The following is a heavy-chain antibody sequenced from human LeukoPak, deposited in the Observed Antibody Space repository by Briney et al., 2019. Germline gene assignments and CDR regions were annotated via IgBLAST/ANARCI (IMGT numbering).Heavy chain of an antibody. CDR2: IPYEGINK. Sequence: PGGSLRLSCAASGFIFSSYGMHWVRQAPGKGLEWVAFIPYEGINKHYTDSVKGRFTISRDNSKSTLYLQMNSLRAEDTAVYYCARVERRDGYNLNYWGQGTLVTVSS. CDR1: GFIFSSYG. D-gene: IGHD5-24*01. V-gene: IGHV3-30*02. J-gene: IGHJ4*02. CDR3: ARVERRDGYNLNY.